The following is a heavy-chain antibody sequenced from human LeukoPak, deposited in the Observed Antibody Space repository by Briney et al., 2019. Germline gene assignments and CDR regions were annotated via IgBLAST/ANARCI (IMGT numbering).Heavy chain of an antibody. V-gene: IGHV3-23*01. CDR2: ISGSGSRT. J-gene: IGHJ4*02. CDR3: AKDQVDCTSASCYERGFDY. D-gene: IGHD2-2*01. CDR1: GFTFSSYG. Sequence: EGTLRLSCAASGFTFSSYGMSWVCQAPGKGLEWVSAISGSGSRTYYADSVKGRFTVSRDNSKNTLYLQVNSLRADDTAVYYCAKDQVDCTSASCYERGFDYWGQGALVTVSS.